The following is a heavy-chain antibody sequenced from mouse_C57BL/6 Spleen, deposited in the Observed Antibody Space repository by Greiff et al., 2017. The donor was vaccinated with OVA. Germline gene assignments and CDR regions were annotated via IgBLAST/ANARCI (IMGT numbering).Heavy chain of an antibody. CDR1: GYTFTDYY. V-gene: IGHV1-26*01. D-gene: IGHD4-1*01. J-gene: IGHJ4*01. CDR2: INPNNGGT. Sequence: EVQLQQSGPELVKPGASVKISCKASGYTFTDYYMNWVKQSHGKSLEWIGDINPNNGGTSYNQKFKGKATLTVDKSSSTAYMELRSLTSEDSAVYYCARRELTGYYAMDYWGQGTSVTVSS. CDR3: ARRELTGYYAMDY.